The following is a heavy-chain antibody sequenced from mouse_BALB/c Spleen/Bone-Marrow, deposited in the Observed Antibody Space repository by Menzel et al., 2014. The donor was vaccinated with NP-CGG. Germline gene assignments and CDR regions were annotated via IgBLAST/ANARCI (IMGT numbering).Heavy chain of an antibody. V-gene: IGHV1S81*02. CDR2: INPSNGGT. D-gene: IGHD2-13*01. CDR1: GYTFTSYY. CDR3: TREGDSPFAY. Sequence: QVQLQQSGAELVKPGASVKLSCKASGYTFTSYYMYWVKQRPGQGLEWIGEINPSNGGTNFNVKFKSKATLTVDKSSSTAYMQLSSLTSEDSAVYYCTREGDSPFAYWGQGTLVTVSA. J-gene: IGHJ3*01.